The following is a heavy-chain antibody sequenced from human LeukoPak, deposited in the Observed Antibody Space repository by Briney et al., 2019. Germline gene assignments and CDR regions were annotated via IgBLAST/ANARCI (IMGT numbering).Heavy chain of an antibody. J-gene: IGHJ5*02. V-gene: IGHV1-2*02. Sequence: ASVKVSCKASGYTFTGYYMHWVRQAPGQGLEWMEWINLNSGGTNYAQKFQGRVTMTRDTSISTAYMELSRLRSDDTAVYYCARGPYYDFWSGYLGSDNWFDPWGQGTLVTVSS. D-gene: IGHD3-3*01. CDR3: ARGPYYDFWSGYLGSDNWFDP. CDR1: GYTFTGYY. CDR2: INLNSGGT.